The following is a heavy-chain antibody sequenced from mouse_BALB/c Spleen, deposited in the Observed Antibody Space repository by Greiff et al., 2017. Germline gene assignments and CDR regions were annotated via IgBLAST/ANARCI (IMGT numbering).Heavy chain of an antibody. CDR2: INPGSGGT. Sequence: VKLMESGAELVRPGTSVKVSCKASGYAFTNYLIEWVKQRPGQGLEWIGVINPGSGGTNYNEKFKGKATLTADKSSSTAYMQLSSLTSDDSAVYFCARDYRYGYWYFDVWGAGTTVTVSS. J-gene: IGHJ1*01. V-gene: IGHV1-54*01. CDR1: GYAFTNYL. CDR3: ARDYRYGYWYFDV. D-gene: IGHD2-14*01.